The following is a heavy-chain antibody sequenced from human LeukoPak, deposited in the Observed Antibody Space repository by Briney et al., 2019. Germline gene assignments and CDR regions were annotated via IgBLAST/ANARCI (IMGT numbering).Heavy chain of an antibody. CDR3: ANFKGKDGIKDHFDY. D-gene: IGHD5-24*01. V-gene: IGHV3-23*01. CDR2: ISHSGGAT. CDR1: GIAFDKNA. Sequence: GGSLRLSCAAFGIAFDKNAMSWVRQAPWKGLEWVSTISHSGGATHYADSVKGRFTISRDNSKNTVSLQMSSLRVEDTAVYYCANFKGKDGIKDHFDYWGQGTLVTVSS. J-gene: IGHJ4*02.